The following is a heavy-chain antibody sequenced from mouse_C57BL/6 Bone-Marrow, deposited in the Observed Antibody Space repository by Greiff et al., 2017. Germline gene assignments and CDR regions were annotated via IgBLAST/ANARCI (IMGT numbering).Heavy chain of an antibody. CDR3: TMDY. V-gene: IGHV14-4*01. J-gene: IGHJ4*01. CDR2: IDPENGDT. CDR1: GFNIKDDY. Sequence: EVQGVESGAELVRPGASVKLSCTASGFNIKDDYMHWVKQRPEQGLEWLGWIDPENGDTEYASKFQGKGTITADTSSNTAYLQLSSLTSEDTAVYYCTMDYWGQGTSVTVSS.